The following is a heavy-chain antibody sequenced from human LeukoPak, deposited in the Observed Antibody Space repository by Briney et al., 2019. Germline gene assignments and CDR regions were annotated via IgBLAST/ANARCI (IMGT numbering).Heavy chain of an antibody. CDR3: AREFRYYDSSGYYPFDY. Sequence: ASVKVSCKASGYTFTGYCMHWVRQAPGQGLEWMGWINPNSGGTNYAQKFQGRVTMTRDTSISTAYMELSRLRSDDTAVYYCAREFRYYDSSGYYPFDYWGQGTLVTVSS. CDR1: GYTFTGYC. V-gene: IGHV1-2*02. J-gene: IGHJ4*02. D-gene: IGHD3-22*01. CDR2: INPNSGGT.